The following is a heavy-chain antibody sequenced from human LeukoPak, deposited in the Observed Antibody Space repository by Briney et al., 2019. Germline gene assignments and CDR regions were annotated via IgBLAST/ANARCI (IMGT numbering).Heavy chain of an antibody. CDR2: INTDGSTT. CDR1: GFTFSSYW. V-gene: IGHV3-74*01. CDR3: AKDLSGSYQGGVFDY. J-gene: IGHJ4*02. Sequence: GGSLRLSCAASGFTFSSYWMHWVRQAPGKGLVWVSRINTDGSTTSYADSVKGRFTISRDNAKNTLYLQMNSLRAEDTAVYYCAKDLSGSYQGGVFDYWGQGTLVTVSS. D-gene: IGHD1-26*01.